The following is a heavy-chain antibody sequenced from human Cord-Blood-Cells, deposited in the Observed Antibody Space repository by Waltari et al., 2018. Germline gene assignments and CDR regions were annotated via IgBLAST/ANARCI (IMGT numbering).Heavy chain of an antibody. D-gene: IGHD6-13*01. Sequence: EVQLVESGGGLVKPGGSLRLSCAASGFTFSSYSMNWVRQAPGKGLEWVSSISSSSSYIYYADSVKGRFTISRDNAKNSLYLQMNSLGAEDTAVYYCAGGIAAAGDYWGQGTLVTVSS. V-gene: IGHV3-21*01. CDR1: GFTFSSYS. CDR3: AGGIAAAGDY. CDR2: ISSSSSYI. J-gene: IGHJ4*02.